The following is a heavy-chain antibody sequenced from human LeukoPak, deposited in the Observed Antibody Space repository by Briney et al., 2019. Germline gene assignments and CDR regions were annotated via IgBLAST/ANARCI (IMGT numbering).Heavy chain of an antibody. CDR3: ARDDSYFYDSSGYPDWYFDL. J-gene: IGHJ2*01. Sequence: ASVKVSCKASGYTFTSYYIHWVRQAPGQGLEWMGIINPDSGTTTYAQRFQGRVTMTRDKSTSTVYMDLSSLRFEDTALYYCARDDSYFYDSSGYPDWYFDLWGRGTLVTVSS. CDR1: GYTFTSYY. V-gene: IGHV1-46*01. CDR2: INPDSGTT. D-gene: IGHD3-22*01.